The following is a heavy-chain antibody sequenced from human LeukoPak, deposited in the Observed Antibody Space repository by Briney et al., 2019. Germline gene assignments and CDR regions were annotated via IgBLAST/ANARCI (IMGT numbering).Heavy chain of an antibody. D-gene: IGHD3-22*01. Sequence: SETLSLTCTVSGGSISSYYWSWIRQSPGKGLEWIGYINYSGSTNYNPSLKSRVTISVDTSKNQFSLKLTSVTAADTAVYYCARDSSGYRRGSFDYWGQGTLVAVSS. CDR1: GGSISSYY. CDR3: ARDSSGYRRGSFDY. V-gene: IGHV4-59*01. J-gene: IGHJ4*02. CDR2: INYSGST.